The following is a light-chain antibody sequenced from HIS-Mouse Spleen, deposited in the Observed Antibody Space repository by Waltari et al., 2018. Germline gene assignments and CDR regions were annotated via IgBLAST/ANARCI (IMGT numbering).Light chain of an antibody. CDR1: ELPKKS. J-gene: IGLJ2*01. V-gene: IGLV3-10*01. CDR3: YSTDSSGNHRV. Sequence: SYELTQPPSVSVSPGQTARITCSGHELPKKSAYWYQQNSGQAPVLVIYEDSKRPSGIPERFSGSSSGTMATLTISGAQVEDEADYYCYSTDSSGNHRVFGGGTKLTVL. CDR2: EDS.